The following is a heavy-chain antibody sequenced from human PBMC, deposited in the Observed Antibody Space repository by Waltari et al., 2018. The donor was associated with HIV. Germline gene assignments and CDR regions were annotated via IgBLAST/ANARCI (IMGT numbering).Heavy chain of an antibody. J-gene: IGHJ4*02. CDR2: IKPDGSET. D-gene: IGHD3-22*01. Sequence: EVQLVESGGGLVQPGESLSLSCAASGFTFSRPWMSWVRSAPGKGLEWVANIKPDGSETYYVDSVKGRFTISRDNAKTSLYLQMNSLRAEDTAVYFCAREYFYESSGYYYRSTFDYWGQGTLVTVSS. V-gene: IGHV3-7*01. CDR3: AREYFYESSGYYYRSTFDY. CDR1: GFTFSRPW.